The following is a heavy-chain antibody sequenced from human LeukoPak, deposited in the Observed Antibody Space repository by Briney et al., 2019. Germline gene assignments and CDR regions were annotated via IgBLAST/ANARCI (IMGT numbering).Heavy chain of an antibody. CDR3: AKGIYGSSRYPFDY. CDR2: ISGSGGST. D-gene: IGHD6-19*01. CDR1: GVIFSSYA. J-gene: IGHJ4*02. V-gene: IGHV3-23*01. Sequence: PGGSLRLSCAASGVIFSSYAMSWVRQAPGKGLEWVSAISGSGGSTYYADSVKGRFTISRDNSKNTLYLQMDSLRADDTAVFYCAKGIYGSSRYPFDYWGQGTLVTVSS.